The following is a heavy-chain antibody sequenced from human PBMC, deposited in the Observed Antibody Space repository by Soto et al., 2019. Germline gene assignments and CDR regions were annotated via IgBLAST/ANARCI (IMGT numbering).Heavy chain of an antibody. Sequence: SETLSLTCTVSGGSISSYYWSWIRQPPGKGLEWIGYIYYSGSTNYNPSLKSRVTISVDTSKNQFSLKLSSVTAADTAVYYCARLIAAAGSNYYYYYGMDVWGQGTTVTVSS. D-gene: IGHD6-13*01. CDR2: IYYSGST. V-gene: IGHV4-59*01. CDR1: GGSISSYY. J-gene: IGHJ6*02. CDR3: ARLIAAAGSNYYYYYGMDV.